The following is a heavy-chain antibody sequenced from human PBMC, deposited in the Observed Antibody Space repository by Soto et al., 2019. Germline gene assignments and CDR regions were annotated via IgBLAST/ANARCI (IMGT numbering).Heavy chain of an antibody. CDR2: IYSGGSI. Sequence: QVQLQESGPGLVQPSQTLSLTCTVSGDSISSDDSNWSWIRQPPGKGLEWLGHIYSGGSIYNNPSLGGRLTISVDMSKNQFSLNLNSVTAADTAVYYCAKGPPGGKVDSWGQGTLVTVSS. CDR1: GDSISSDDSN. CDR3: AKGPPGGKVDS. J-gene: IGHJ4*02. V-gene: IGHV4-30-4*01. D-gene: IGHD3-16*01.